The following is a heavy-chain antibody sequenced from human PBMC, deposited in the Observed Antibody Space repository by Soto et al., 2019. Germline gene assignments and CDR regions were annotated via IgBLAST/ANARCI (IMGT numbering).Heavy chain of an antibody. CDR2: TYYRSKWYN. Sequence: PSQTLSLTCVISGDSVSSNSAAWNWIRQSPSRGLEWLGRTYYRSKWYNDYAVSVKSRITINPDTSKNQFSLQLNSVTPEDTAVYYCAREPARRGCSGGSCYSNWFDPWGQGTLVTV. V-gene: IGHV6-1*01. D-gene: IGHD2-15*01. CDR3: AREPARRGCSGGSCYSNWFDP. CDR1: GDSVSSNSAA. J-gene: IGHJ5*02.